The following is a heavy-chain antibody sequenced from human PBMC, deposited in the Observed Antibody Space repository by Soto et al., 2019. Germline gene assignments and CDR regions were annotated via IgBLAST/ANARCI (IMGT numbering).Heavy chain of an antibody. Sequence: QVQLQQWGAGLLKPSETLSLTCAVYGGSFSRYYWSWIRQPPGKGLEWIGEINHSGSTNYNPSLKSRVTISVDTSKNQFSLKLSSVTAADTAVYYCASGSSGWYVFDYWGQGTLVTVSS. CDR1: GGSFSRYY. J-gene: IGHJ4*02. V-gene: IGHV4-34*01. CDR3: ASGSSGWYVFDY. CDR2: INHSGST. D-gene: IGHD6-19*01.